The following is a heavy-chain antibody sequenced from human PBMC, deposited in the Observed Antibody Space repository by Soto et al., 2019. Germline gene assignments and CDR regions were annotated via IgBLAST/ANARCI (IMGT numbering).Heavy chain of an antibody. Sequence: GSLRLSCAASGFTFSSYAMSWVRQAPGKGLEWVSAISGSGGSTYYADSVKGRFTISRDNSKNTLYLQMNSLRAEDTAVYYCAKEGPRWANHGLDDEIDIWGQGTMVTVSS. CDR2: ISGSGGST. J-gene: IGHJ3*02. CDR3: AKEGPRWANHGLDDEIDI. V-gene: IGHV3-23*01. D-gene: IGHD1-1*01. CDR1: GFTFSSYA.